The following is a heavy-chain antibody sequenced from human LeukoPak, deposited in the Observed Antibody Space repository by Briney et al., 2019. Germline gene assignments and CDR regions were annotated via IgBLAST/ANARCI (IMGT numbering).Heavy chain of an antibody. D-gene: IGHD2-2*01. CDR1: GYTFTMYY. J-gene: IGHJ5*02. Sequence: ASVKVSCKTSGYTFTMYYIHWVRQAPGQGLEWMGMINPSDGATTYAQRFQGRVTMTRDTSISTAYMELSRLRSDDTAVYYCARLEEVPAAIPRAIWFDPWGQGTLVTVSS. CDR3: ARLEEVPAAIPRAIWFDP. CDR2: INPSDGAT. V-gene: IGHV1-2*02.